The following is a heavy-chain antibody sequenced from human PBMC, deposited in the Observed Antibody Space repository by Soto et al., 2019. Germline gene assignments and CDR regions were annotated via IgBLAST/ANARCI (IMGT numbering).Heavy chain of an antibody. Sequence: QVQLLQSGAELREPGSSVRVSCTPSGGTFVSSAFAWVRQAPGGKIEWMGGIIPILGSTKYAEKFLGRLTIRADDSSRTAYLELSSLTFDDTAVYFCAKKNPQGDSNKAWLDPWGQGTLVTVST. CDR2: IIPILGST. D-gene: IGHD2-8*01. CDR1: GGTFVSSA. CDR3: AKKNPQGDSNKAWLDP. V-gene: IGHV1-69*01. J-gene: IGHJ5*02.